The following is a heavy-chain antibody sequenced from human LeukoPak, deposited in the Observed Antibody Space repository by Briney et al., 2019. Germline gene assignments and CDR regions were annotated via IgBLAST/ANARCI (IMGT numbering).Heavy chain of an antibody. CDR2: INHSGCT. D-gene: IGHD3-9*01. J-gene: IGHJ4*02. V-gene: IGHV4-34*01. Sequence: SETLSLPCAVYEGSFSGYYWSWIRQPPGKGLEWIGEINHSGCTNYNPSLKSRVTISVDTSKNQFSLKLSSVTAADTAVFFRAEDRIRDFASEGPFDYWGQGTLVTVSS. CDR1: EGSFSGYY. CDR3: AEDRIRDFASEGPFDY.